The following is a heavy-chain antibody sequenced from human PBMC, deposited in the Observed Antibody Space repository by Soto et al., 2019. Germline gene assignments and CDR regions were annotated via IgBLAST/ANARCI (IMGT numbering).Heavy chain of an antibody. V-gene: IGHV3-30-3*01. CDR3: ARELRRGYGGNRRELFYYYYGMDV. J-gene: IGHJ6*02. CDR2: ISYDGSNK. CDR1: GFTFSSYA. D-gene: IGHD4-17*01. Sequence: SLRLSCAASGFTFSSYAMHCVRQAPGKGLEWVAVISYDGSNKYYADSVKGRFTISRDNSKNTLYLQMNSLRAEDTAVYYCARELRRGYGGNRRELFYYYYGMDVWGQGTTVTVSS.